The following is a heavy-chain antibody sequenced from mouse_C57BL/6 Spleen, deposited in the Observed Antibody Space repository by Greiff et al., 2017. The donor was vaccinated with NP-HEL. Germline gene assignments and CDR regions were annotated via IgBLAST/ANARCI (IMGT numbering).Heavy chain of an antibody. CDR1: GYTFTSYW. CDR2: IYPSDSET. CDR3: ARDELLNFDY. V-gene: IGHV1-61*01. D-gene: IGHD1-1*01. J-gene: IGHJ2*01. Sequence: QVQLQQPGAELVRPGSSVKLSCKASGYTFTSYWMDWVKQRPGQGLEWIGNIYPSDSETHYNQKFKDKATLTVDKSSSTAYMQLSSLTSEDSAVYYCARDELLNFDYWGQGTTLTVSS.